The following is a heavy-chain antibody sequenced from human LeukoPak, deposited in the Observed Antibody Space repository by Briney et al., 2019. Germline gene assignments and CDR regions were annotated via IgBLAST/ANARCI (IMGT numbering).Heavy chain of an antibody. CDR3: ARDYGDFYFDY. CDR1: GFTFSSYA. D-gene: IGHD4-17*01. V-gene: IGHV3-64*01. Sequence: PGGSLRLSCAASGFTFSSYAMHWVRQAPGKGLEYVSAISSNGGSTYYANSVKGRFTISRDNSKNTLYLQMGSLRAEDMAVYYCARDYGDFYFDYWGQGTLVTVSS. CDR2: ISSNGGST. J-gene: IGHJ4*02.